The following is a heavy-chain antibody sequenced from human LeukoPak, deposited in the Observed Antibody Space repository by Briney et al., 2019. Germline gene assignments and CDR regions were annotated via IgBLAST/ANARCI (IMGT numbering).Heavy chain of an antibody. D-gene: IGHD3-22*01. CDR3: ATDYDSSGYYQPLDAFDI. J-gene: IGHJ3*02. CDR2: FDPEDGET. V-gene: IGHV1-24*01. Sequence: ASVKLSCKVSGYTLTELSMNWVRQAPGKRLEWMGGFDPEDGETIYAQKFQGRVTMTEDTSTDTAYMELSSLRSEDTAVYYCATDYDSSGYYQPLDAFDIWGQGTMVTVSS. CDR1: GYTLTELS.